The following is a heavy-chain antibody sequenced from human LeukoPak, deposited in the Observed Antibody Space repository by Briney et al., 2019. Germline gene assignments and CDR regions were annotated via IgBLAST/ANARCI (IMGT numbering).Heavy chain of an antibody. Sequence: GGSLRLSCAASGFTFSSYAMSWVRQAPGKELEWVSVISGSDSSTYYADSVKGRFTISRDNSKNTLYLQMNSLRAEDTAIYYCAKDRRVGCSTTTCYLFDSWGQGTLVTVSS. CDR2: ISGSDSST. J-gene: IGHJ4*02. D-gene: IGHD2-2*01. CDR3: AKDRRVGCSTTTCYLFDS. V-gene: IGHV3-23*01. CDR1: GFTFSSYA.